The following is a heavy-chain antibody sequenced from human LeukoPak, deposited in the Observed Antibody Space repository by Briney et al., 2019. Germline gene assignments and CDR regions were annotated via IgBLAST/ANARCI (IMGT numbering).Heavy chain of an antibody. CDR1: GFTFSRYG. Sequence: GGSLRLSCAASGFTFSRYGMYWVRQAPGKGLEWVAVISYDGGNKYYADSVKGRFTISRDNSKNTRYLQMNSLRAEDTAVYFCAKDRLQQLGYGMDVWGQGTTVTVSS. D-gene: IGHD6-13*01. V-gene: IGHV3-30*18. CDR3: AKDRLQQLGYGMDV. CDR2: ISYDGGNK. J-gene: IGHJ6*02.